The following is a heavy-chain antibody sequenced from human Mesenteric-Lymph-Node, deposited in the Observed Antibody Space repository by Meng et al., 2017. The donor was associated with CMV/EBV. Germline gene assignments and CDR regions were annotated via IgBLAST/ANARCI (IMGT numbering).Heavy chain of an antibody. CDR2: ISAYNGNT. Sequence: ASVKVSCKASGYTFTSFGINWVRQAPGQGLEWMGWISAYNGNTNYAQKLQGRVTMTTDTSTSTAYMELRSLRSDDTAVYYCATSYSSGWYDPYYYYYYGMDVWGQGTTVTVSS. V-gene: IGHV1-18*01. CDR1: GYTFTSFG. CDR3: ATSYSSGWYDPYYYYYYGMDV. J-gene: IGHJ6*02. D-gene: IGHD6-19*01.